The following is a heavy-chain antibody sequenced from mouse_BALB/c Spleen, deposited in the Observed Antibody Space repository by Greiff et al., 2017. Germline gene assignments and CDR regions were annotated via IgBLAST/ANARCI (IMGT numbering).Heavy chain of an antibody. Sequence: VQLKESGPGLVKPSQSLSLTCTVTGYSITSDYAWNWIRQFPGNKLEWMGYISYSGSTSYNPSLKSRISITRDTSKNQFFLQLNSVTTEDTATYYCAGSYDGYYEGDYWGQGTTLTVSS. J-gene: IGHJ2*01. D-gene: IGHD2-3*01. CDR1: GYSITSDYA. V-gene: IGHV3-2*02. CDR2: ISYSGST. CDR3: AGSYDGYYEGDY.